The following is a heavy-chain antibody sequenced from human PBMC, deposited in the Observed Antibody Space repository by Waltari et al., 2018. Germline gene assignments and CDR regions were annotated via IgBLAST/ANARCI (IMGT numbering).Heavy chain of an antibody. CDR3: ARVPRGGATTVFDY. CDR2: IKQDGSEK. V-gene: IGHV3-7*01. Sequence: EVQLVESGGGLVQPGGSLRLSCAASGFTFSSYWMSWVRQAPGKGLEWVANIKQDGSEKYYVDSVKGRFTISRDNAKNSLYLQMNSLRAEDTAVYYCARVPRGGATTVFDYWGQGTLVTVSS. D-gene: IGHD1-26*01. J-gene: IGHJ4*02. CDR1: GFTFSSYW.